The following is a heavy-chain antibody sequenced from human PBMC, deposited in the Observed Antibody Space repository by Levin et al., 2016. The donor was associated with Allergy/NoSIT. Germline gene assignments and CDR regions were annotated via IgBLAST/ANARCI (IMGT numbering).Heavy chain of an antibody. CDR3: ARIYSANDY. Sequence: GSLRLSCTVSGGSVGSSSYYWGWIRQPPGKGLEWIGTIYYNGNTYYNPSFKSRVTISLDTSKNQFSLKLTSVTATDTAVYYCARIYSANDYWGQGTLVTVSS. J-gene: IGHJ4*02. D-gene: IGHD5-18*01. CDR1: GGSVGSSSYY. CDR2: IYYNGNT. V-gene: IGHV4-39*01.